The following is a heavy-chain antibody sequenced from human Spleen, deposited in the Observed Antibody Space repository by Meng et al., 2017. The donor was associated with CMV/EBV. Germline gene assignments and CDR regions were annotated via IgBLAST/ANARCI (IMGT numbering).Heavy chain of an antibody. Sequence: QLQLRESCPGLGKPSETLSLTFTGSGGSISSSSYYWGWIRQPPGKGLEWIGSIYYSGSTYYNPSLKSRVTISVDTSKNQFSLKLSSVTAADTAVYYCGAAAAGGVWGQGTLVTVSS. J-gene: IGHJ4*02. D-gene: IGHD6-13*01. CDR2: IYYSGST. CDR1: GGSISSSSYY. CDR3: GAAAAGGV. V-gene: IGHV4-39*07.